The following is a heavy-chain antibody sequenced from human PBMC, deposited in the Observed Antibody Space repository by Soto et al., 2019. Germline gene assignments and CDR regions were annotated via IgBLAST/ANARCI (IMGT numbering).Heavy chain of an antibody. V-gene: IGHV1-24*01. CDR3: ATDRDCSGGSCYGPAFFAI. D-gene: IGHD2-15*01. CDR1: GYTLTELS. Sequence: ASVKVSCKVSGYTLTELSMHWVRQAPGKGLEWMGGFDPEDGETIYAQKFQGRVTMTEDTSTDTAYMELSSLRSEDTAVYYCATDRDCSGGSCYGPAFFAIWGQGTMVTVSS. J-gene: IGHJ3*02. CDR2: FDPEDGET.